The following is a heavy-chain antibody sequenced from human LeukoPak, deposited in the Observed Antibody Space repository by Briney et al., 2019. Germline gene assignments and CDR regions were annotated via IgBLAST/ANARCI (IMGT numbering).Heavy chain of an antibody. V-gene: IGHV1-2*02. Sequence: GASVKVSCKASEYTFTGYYMHWVRQAPGQWLEWMGWINPNSGGTNYAQKFQGRVTMTRDTSIRTAYMELSRLRSDDTAVYYCATWGVVKGAPSFFYFDYWGQGTLITVSS. CDR1: EYTFTGYY. D-gene: IGHD1-26*01. CDR3: ATWGVVKGAPSFFYFDY. CDR2: INPNSGGT. J-gene: IGHJ4*02.